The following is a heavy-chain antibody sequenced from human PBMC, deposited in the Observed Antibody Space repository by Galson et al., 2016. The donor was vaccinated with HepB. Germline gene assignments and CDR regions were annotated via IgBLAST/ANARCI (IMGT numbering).Heavy chain of an antibody. J-gene: IGHJ3*02. CDR2: IYNTGDT. Sequence: SETLSLTCTVSGGSISSSYWSWVRQSPGKGLEWIGYIYNTGDTRFSPSLKSRLSMSLDTSNNQVSMKLTSVTAADTAVYYCARDDPEEVGPAFDIWGQGTLVVVSS. CDR3: ARDDPEEVGPAFDI. V-gene: IGHV4-4*08. CDR1: GGSISSSY. D-gene: IGHD1-26*01.